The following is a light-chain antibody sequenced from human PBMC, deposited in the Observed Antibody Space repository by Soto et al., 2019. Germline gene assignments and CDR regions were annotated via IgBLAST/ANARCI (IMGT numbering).Light chain of an antibody. J-gene: IGKJ4*01. CDR3: QHYGSSLIT. CDR1: QSVSSSY. Sequence: EIVLTQSPGTLSLSPGERATLSGRASQSVSSSYLAWYPQKPGQAPRLLIYGASSRATGIPDRFSGSGSGPDFTLTISRLEPEDFAVYYCQHYGSSLITFGGGTKVEIK. V-gene: IGKV3-20*01. CDR2: GAS.